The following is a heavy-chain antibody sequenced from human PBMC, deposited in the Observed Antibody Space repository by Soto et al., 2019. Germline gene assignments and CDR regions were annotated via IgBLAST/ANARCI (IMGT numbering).Heavy chain of an antibody. CDR1: GGSFSGYY. V-gene: IGHV4-34*01. CDR3: ARGKPPKLYSSSYDY. D-gene: IGHD6-6*01. CDR2: INHSGST. Sequence: QVQLQQWGAGLLKPSETLSLTCAVYGGSFSGYYWSWIRQPPGKGLEWIGEINHSGSTNYNPSLKSRVTISVDTSKNQFSRKLSSVTAADTAVYYCARGKPPKLYSSSYDYWGQGTLVTVSS. J-gene: IGHJ4*02.